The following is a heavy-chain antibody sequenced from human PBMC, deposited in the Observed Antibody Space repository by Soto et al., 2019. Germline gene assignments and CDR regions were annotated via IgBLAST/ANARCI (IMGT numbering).Heavy chain of an antibody. V-gene: IGHV1-69*12. D-gene: IGHD4-4*01. CDR3: ARDGGVYDYSPFDY. Sequence: QVQLVQSGAEVKKPGSSVKVSCKASGGTFSSYAISWVRQAPGQGLEWMGGIIPIVGTANYAQKFQGRVTITADESTSTAYMARSSLISEDTAVYYCARDGGVYDYSPFDYWGQGTLVTVSS. J-gene: IGHJ4*02. CDR1: GGTFSSYA. CDR2: IIPIVGTA.